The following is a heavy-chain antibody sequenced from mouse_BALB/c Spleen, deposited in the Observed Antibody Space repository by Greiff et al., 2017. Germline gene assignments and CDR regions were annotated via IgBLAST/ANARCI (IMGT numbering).Heavy chain of an antibody. Sequence: EVMLVESGGGLVQPGGSLKLSCAASGFTFSSYSMSWVRQTPEQRLEWVAYVSNGGGSTYYPDTVKGRFTLSRDNANDTLYLQVSSLKSEDTAMYYCARHLTVGYLDKWGQGTTLTGSS. J-gene: IGHJ2*01. V-gene: IGHV5-12-2*01. CDR3: ARHLTVGYLDK. CDR1: GFTFSSYS. CDR2: VSNGGGST.